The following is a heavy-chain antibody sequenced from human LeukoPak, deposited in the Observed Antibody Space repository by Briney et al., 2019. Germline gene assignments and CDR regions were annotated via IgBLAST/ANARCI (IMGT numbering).Heavy chain of an antibody. V-gene: IGHV1-46*01. J-gene: IGHJ5*02. D-gene: IGHD6-25*01. CDR1: GYTFTSYY. CDR3: ARGAFHKGRISGRPASPSAHNWFDP. Sequence: ASLKVSCTASGYTFTSYYMHWVRQAPGQGLEWMGIINPSGGSTSYAQTFQGRVTMTRDTSTSTVYMELSSLRSEDTAVYYCARGAFHKGRISGRPASPSAHNWFDPWGQGTLVTVSS. CDR2: INPSGGST.